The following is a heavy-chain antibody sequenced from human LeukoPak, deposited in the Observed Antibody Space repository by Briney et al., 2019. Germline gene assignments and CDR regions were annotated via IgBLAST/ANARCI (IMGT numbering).Heavy chain of an antibody. Sequence: GGSLRLSCAASGFTFGSFSMTWVRQAPGKGLEWVSTISSSGTYIYYADSVKGRFTISRDNAKNSLYLQMNSLRAEDTAVYYCARDPARSGGSCYSDYWGQGTLVTVSS. V-gene: IGHV3-21*01. CDR1: GFTFGSFS. D-gene: IGHD2-15*01. CDR3: ARDPARSGGSCYSDY. CDR2: ISSSGTYI. J-gene: IGHJ4*02.